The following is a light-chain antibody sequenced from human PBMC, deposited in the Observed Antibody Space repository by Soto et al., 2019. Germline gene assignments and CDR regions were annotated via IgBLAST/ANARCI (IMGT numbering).Light chain of an antibody. CDR2: DAS. CDR1: QSVSRW. V-gene: IGKV1-5*01. Sequence: DVQMTQSPSTLSASVGDRVTVTCRASQSVSRWVAWYQQKVGKATKLLIFDASSLESGVPSRFSGSGSGTEFTLTISSLHPDDAATYYCQQSHNFDPPTFGEGTKVEIK. CDR3: QQSHNFDPPT. J-gene: IGKJ4*01.